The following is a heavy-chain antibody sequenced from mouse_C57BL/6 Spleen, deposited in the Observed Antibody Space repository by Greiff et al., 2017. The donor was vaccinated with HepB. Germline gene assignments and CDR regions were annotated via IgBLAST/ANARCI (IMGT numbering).Heavy chain of an antibody. CDR1: GYAFSSSW. J-gene: IGHJ3*01. D-gene: IGHD2-4*01. Sequence: VQLQQSGPELVKPGASVKISCKASGYAFSSSWMNWVKQRPGKGLEWIGRIYPGDGDTNYNGKFKGKATLTADKSSSTAYMQLSSLTSEDSAVYFCARWDYDEAYWGQGTLVTVSA. V-gene: IGHV1-82*01. CDR3: ARWDYDEAY. CDR2: IYPGDGDT.